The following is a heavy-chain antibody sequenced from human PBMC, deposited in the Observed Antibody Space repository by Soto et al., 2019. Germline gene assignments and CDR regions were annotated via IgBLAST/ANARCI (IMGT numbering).Heavy chain of an antibody. CDR2: IWYDASNK. CDR1: GFTFSSFG. V-gene: IGHV3-33*01. CDR3: ARGGNAFDI. J-gene: IGHJ3*02. D-gene: IGHD3-16*01. Sequence: QVQLVESGGGVVQPGRSLRLSCAASGFTFSSFGMHWLRQAPGKGLEWVAVIWYDASNKYYADSVKGRFTISRDNSKNTLDLKMSSLRVEDMAVYYCARGGNAFDIWGQGTMVTVSS.